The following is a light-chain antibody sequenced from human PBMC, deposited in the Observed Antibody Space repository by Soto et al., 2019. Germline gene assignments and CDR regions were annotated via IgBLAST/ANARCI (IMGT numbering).Light chain of an antibody. CDR2: DVR. V-gene: IGLV2-14*03. J-gene: IGLJ1*01. Sequence: QSVLTQPASVSGSPGQSVAISCTGTNSDVGGYNYVSWYQQHPGEAPKLIIYDVRNRPSGVSDRFSGSKSGNTASLTISGLQAEDEAEYFCSSFTSSGTYVFGTGTKVTVL. CDR3: SSFTSSGTYV. CDR1: NSDVGGYNY.